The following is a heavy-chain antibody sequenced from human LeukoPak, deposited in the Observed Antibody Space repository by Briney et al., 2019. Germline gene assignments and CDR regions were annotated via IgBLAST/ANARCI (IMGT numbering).Heavy chain of an antibody. J-gene: IGHJ5*02. CDR3: ARHNIVATIFDP. V-gene: IGHV4-38-2*02. Sequence: SETLSLTCTVSGYSISSGYYWGWIRQPPGKGLERIGCIHHSGSTYYNPSLKSRVTISVDTSKNQFSLKLSSVTAADTAVYYCARHNIVATIFDPWGQGTLVTVSS. CDR1: GYSISSGYY. D-gene: IGHD5-12*01. CDR2: IHHSGST.